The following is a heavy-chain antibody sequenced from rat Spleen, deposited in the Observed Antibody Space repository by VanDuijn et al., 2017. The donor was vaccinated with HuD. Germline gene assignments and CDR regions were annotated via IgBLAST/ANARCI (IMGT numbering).Heavy chain of an antibody. CDR3: ARSDGTHYYLPFAN. CDR1: GYSIISSYR. CDR2: INRSGST. D-gene: IGHD1-12*02. V-gene: IGHV3-3*01. J-gene: IGHJ3*01. Sequence: EVQLQESGPGLVKPSQSLSLTCSVTGYSIISSYRWNWIRKFPGNRLEWMGYINRSGSTIYNPYLESLISITRETSKNQFFLQVNSVTTEDTATYYCARSDGTHYYLPFANWGQGTLVTVSS.